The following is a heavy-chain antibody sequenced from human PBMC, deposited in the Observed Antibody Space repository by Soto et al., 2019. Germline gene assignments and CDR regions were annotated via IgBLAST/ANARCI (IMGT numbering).Heavy chain of an antibody. CDR1: GFTFSSYA. D-gene: IGHD3-22*01. Sequence: GGSLRLSCAASGFTFSSYAMSWVRQAPGKGLEWVSAISGSGGSTYYADSVKCRFTIGRDNTKNRLYWQRNSLRAEDTAVYYCAKAHYTPVVVITNLDYWGQGALVNVSS. CDR2: ISGSGGST. CDR3: AKAHYTPVVVITNLDY. J-gene: IGHJ4*02. V-gene: IGHV3-23*01.